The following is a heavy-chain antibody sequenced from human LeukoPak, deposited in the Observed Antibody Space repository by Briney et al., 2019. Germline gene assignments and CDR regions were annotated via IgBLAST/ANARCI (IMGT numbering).Heavy chain of an antibody. V-gene: IGHV4-59*08. D-gene: IGHD5-18*01. CDR2: IYYSGST. CDR3: ARRHSYGYGLFDY. J-gene: IGHJ4*02. CDR1: GGSISSYY. Sequence: PSETLSLTCTVSGGSISSYYWSWIRQPPGKGLEWIGYIYYSGSTNYNSSLKSRVTISVDTSKNQFSLTLGSVTAADTAVYYCARRHSYGYGLFDYWGQGTLVTVSS.